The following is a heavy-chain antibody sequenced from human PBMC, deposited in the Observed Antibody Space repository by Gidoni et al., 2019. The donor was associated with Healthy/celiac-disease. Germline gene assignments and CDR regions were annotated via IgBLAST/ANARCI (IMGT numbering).Heavy chain of an antibody. CDR3: ARAVTDSTATGVLDY. Sequence: QVQLQESGPGLVKPSQTLSLTCTVSGGSISSGGYYWSWIRQHPGKGLEWIGYIYYSGSTYYNPALKSRVTTSVDTAKNQFSLKLSSVTAADTAVYYCARAVTDSTATGVLDYWGQGTLVTVSS. J-gene: IGHJ4*02. D-gene: IGHD2-2*01. CDR1: GGSISSGGYY. V-gene: IGHV4-31*03. CDR2: IYYSGST.